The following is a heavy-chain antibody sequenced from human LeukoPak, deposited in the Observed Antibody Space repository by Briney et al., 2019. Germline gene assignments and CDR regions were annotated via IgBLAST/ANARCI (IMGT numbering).Heavy chain of an antibody. CDR1: GFTFGRYW. V-gene: IGHV3-53*01. CDR3: ARVGDHYHWYLDL. J-gene: IGHJ2*01. Sequence: GGSLRLSCAGSGFTFGRYWMSWVRQAPGKGLEWVSILYSGSSTYYTDSVKGRFTISRDNSRNTLYLHMTNLRAEDTAVYYCARVGDHYHWYLDLWGRGSLLTVSS. CDR2: LYSGSST. D-gene: IGHD3-10*01.